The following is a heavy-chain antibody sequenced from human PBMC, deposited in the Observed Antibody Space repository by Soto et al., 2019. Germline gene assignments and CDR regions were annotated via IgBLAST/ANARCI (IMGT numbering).Heavy chain of an antibody. V-gene: IGHV3-30*18. Sequence: GGSLRLSCAASGFTFSSYGMHWVRQAPGKGLEWVAVISYDGSNKYYADSMKGRFTISRDNSKNTLYLQMNSLRAEDTAVYYCAKSASNWGIYYYYYMDVWGKGTTVTVSS. D-gene: IGHD7-27*01. CDR2: ISYDGSNK. CDR3: AKSASNWGIYYYYYMDV. J-gene: IGHJ6*03. CDR1: GFTFSSYG.